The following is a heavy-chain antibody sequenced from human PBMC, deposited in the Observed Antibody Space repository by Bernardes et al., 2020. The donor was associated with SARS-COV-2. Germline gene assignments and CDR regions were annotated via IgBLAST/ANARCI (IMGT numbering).Heavy chain of an antibody. J-gene: IGHJ5*02. Sequence: ASVKVSCKVSGYTLTELSMHWVRQAPGKGLEWMGGFDPEAGETIYAQKFQGRVTMTEDTSTDTAYMELSSLRSEDTAVYYCATGPFMTTVTSNWFDPWGQGTLVTVSS. D-gene: IGHD4-17*01. V-gene: IGHV1-24*01. CDR2: FDPEAGET. CDR3: ATGPFMTTVTSNWFDP. CDR1: GYTLTELS.